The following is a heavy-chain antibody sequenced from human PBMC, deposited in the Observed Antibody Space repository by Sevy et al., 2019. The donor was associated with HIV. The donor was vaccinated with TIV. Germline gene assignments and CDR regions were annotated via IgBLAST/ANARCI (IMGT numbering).Heavy chain of an antibody. V-gene: IGHV1-46*01. Sequence: ASVKVSCKASGYTLTTYYMHWVRQAPGQGLEWMGIINPSGGNTNYAQKFQGRVTMTRDTSTSTVYMELSRRRSEDTAVYYCARALEIYRSSGYWFDPWGQGTLVTVSS. D-gene: IGHD6-6*01. CDR2: INPSGGNT. J-gene: IGHJ5*02. CDR3: ARALEIYRSSGYWFDP. CDR1: GYTLTTYY.